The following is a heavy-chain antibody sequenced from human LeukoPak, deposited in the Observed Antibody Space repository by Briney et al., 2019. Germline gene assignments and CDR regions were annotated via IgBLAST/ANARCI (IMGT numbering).Heavy chain of an antibody. D-gene: IGHD4-17*01. CDR2: IISILGIA. Sequence: WASVKVSCKASGGTFSSYAISWVRQAPGQGLEWMGRIISILGIANYAQKFQGRVTITADKSTSTAYMELSSLRSEDTAVYYCASVRDYGDDWYSDYWGQGTLVTVSS. CDR1: GGTFSSYA. CDR3: ASVRDYGDDWYSDY. J-gene: IGHJ4*02. V-gene: IGHV1-69*04.